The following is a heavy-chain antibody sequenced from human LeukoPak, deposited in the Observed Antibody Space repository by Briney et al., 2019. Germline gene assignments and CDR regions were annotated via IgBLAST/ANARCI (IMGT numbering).Heavy chain of an antibody. D-gene: IGHD3-10*01. V-gene: IGHV4-4*02. Sequence: SETLSLTCAVSGGSISSSNWWSCVRQPPGKGLEWIGDIFLSGSTNYNPSLKSRVTMSVDTSKNQFSLKLSSMTAADTAIYYCARDSGTTGEVKFDPWGQRTLVTVSS. CDR2: IFLSGST. J-gene: IGHJ5*02. CDR1: GGSISSSNW. CDR3: ARDSGTTGEVKFDP.